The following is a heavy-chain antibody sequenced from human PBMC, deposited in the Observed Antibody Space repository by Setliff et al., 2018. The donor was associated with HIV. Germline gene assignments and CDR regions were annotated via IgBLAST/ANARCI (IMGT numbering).Heavy chain of an antibody. CDR2: IYHDGST. V-gene: IGHV4-39*01. J-gene: IGHJ4*02. CDR3: ARQTATGTSATFDS. CDR1: GGSITSTNFY. D-gene: IGHD2-21*02. Sequence: SETLSLTCTVSGGSITSTNFYWGWVRQPPGKGLEWIGSIYHDGSTYYNPSLKSRLTISLDTSNNHFSLKLSSVTAADTAVYYCARQTATGTSATFDSWGQGSLVTVSS.